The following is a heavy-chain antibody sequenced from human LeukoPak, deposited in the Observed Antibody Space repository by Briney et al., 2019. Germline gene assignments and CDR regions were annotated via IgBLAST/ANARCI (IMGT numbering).Heavy chain of an antibody. J-gene: IGHJ3*02. D-gene: IGHD1-26*01. CDR2: IWYDGSNK. CDR1: GFTFSSYG. CDR3: AKVYSGSYGAFDI. V-gene: IGHV3-33*06. Sequence: GGSLRLSCAASGFTFSSYGMHWVRQAPGKGLEWVAVIWYDGSNKYYANSVKGRFTISRDNSKNTLYLQMNSLRAEDTAVYYCAKVYSGSYGAFDIWSQGTMVTVSS.